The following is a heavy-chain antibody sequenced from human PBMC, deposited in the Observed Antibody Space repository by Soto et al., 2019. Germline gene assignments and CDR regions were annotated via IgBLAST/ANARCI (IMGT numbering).Heavy chain of an antibody. J-gene: IGHJ4*02. CDR1: GGTFSSYA. CDR2: IIPIFGTA. CDR3: ARIPPPDYDFWSGHRNTNNDPDY. V-gene: IGHV1-69*13. D-gene: IGHD3-3*01. Sequence: SVKVSCKASGGTFSSYAISWVRQAPGQGLEWMGGIIPIFGTANYAQKFQGRVTITADEPTSTAYMELSSLRSEDTAVYYCARIPPPDYDFWSGHRNTNNDPDYWDQGTLVTVSS.